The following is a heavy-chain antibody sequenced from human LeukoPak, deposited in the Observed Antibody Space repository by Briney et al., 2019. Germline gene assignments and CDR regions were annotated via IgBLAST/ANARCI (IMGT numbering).Heavy chain of an antibody. J-gene: IGHJ1*01. D-gene: IGHD5-18*01. CDR2: ISYDGSNK. CDR1: GFTFSSYS. Sequence: GGSLRLSCAASGFTFSSYSMNWVRQAPGKGLEWVAVISYDGSNKYYADSVKGRFTISRDNSKNTLYLQMNSLRAEDTAVYYCARAGYSYGPGYFQHWGQGTLVTASS. CDR3: ARAGYSYGPGYFQH. V-gene: IGHV3-30*03.